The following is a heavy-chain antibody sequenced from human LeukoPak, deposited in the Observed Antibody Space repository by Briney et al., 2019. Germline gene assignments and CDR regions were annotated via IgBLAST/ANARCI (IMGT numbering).Heavy chain of an antibody. CDR1: GFTFSSYA. D-gene: IGHD3-10*01. Sequence: GGSLRLSCAASGFTFSSYAMSWVRQAPGKGLEWVAVISYDGSNKYYADSVKGRFTISRDNSKDTLYLQMNSLRAEDTAVYYCASELYYYGSGSFDYWGQGTLVTVSS. CDR3: ASELYYYGSGSFDY. CDR2: ISYDGSNK. V-gene: IGHV3-30-3*01. J-gene: IGHJ4*02.